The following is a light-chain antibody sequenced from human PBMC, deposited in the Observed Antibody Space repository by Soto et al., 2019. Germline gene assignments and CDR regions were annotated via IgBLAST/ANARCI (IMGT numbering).Light chain of an antibody. CDR2: EVS. Sequence: QSVPTQPASVSGSPGQSITISCTGTSSDIGGYNYVSWYQQNPGKAPKLMIYEVSNRPSGVSNRFSGSKSGHTASLTISGLQPDDEGDYYCAAYTHSSTLVFGGGTKLTVL. J-gene: IGLJ2*01. CDR1: SSDIGGYNY. V-gene: IGLV2-14*01. CDR3: AAYTHSSTLV.